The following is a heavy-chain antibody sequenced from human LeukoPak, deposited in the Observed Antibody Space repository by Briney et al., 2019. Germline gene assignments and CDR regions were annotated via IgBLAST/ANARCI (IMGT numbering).Heavy chain of an antibody. J-gene: IGHJ6*03. Sequence: GGSLRLSCAASGFTFSSYWMGWVRQAPGKWRELVAGINWNGGSTGYADSVKGRFTISRDNAKNSLYLQIHSLRTEDTAAYYCASVHSSSWYVSYYYHYMDVWGKGTPVTVSS. CDR1: GFTFSSYW. CDR2: INWNGGST. D-gene: IGHD6-13*01. CDR3: ASVHSSSWYVSYYYHYMDV. V-gene: IGHV3-20*04.